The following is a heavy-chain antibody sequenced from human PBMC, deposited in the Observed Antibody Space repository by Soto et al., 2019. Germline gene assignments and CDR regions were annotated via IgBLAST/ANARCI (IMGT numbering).Heavy chain of an antibody. J-gene: IGHJ6*02. D-gene: IGHD2-15*01. CDR3: ARDQDVVVVAAILYYYYGMDV. CDR1: GYTFTSYD. CDR2: INPSGGST. Sequence: GASVKVSCKASGYTFTSYDMHWVRQAPGQGLEWMGIINPSGGSTSYAQKFQGRATMTRDTSTSTVYMELSSLRSEDTAVYYCARDQDVVVVAAILYYYYGMDVWGQGTTVTVSS. V-gene: IGHV1-46*01.